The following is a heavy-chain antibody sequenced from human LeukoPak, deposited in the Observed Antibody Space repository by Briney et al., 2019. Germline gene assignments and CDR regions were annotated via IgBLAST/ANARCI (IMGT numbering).Heavy chain of an antibody. CDR1: GYTFTSYG. J-gene: IGHJ3*02. D-gene: IGHD2-2*01. Sequence: GASVKVSCKASGYTFTSYGISWVRQAPGQGLEWMGWISANNGNTNYAQKLQGRVTMTTDTSTSTAYMELRSLRSDGTAVYYCASLVVPAVLDAFDIWGQGTMVTVSS. CDR2: ISANNGNT. CDR3: ASLVVPAVLDAFDI. V-gene: IGHV1-18*01.